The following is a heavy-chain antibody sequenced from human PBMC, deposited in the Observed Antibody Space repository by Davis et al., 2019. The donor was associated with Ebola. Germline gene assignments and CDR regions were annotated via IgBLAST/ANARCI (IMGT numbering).Heavy chain of an antibody. CDR2: INSDGSST. CDR1: GFTFSSYW. J-gene: IGHJ6*02. Sequence: GESLRLSCAASGFTFSSYWMHWVRQAPGKGLVWVSRINSDGSSTSYADSVKGRFTISRDNAKNTLYLQMNSLRAEDTAVYYCARDQVYYYGMDVWGQGTTVTVSS. V-gene: IGHV3-74*01. CDR3: ARDQVYYYGMDV.